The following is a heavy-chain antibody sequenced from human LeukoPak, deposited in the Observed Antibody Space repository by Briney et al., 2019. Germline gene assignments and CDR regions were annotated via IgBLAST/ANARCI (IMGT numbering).Heavy chain of an antibody. CDR2: VYSSGST. CDR3: ARHRAEMATITDDAFDI. J-gene: IGHJ3*02. Sequence: SETLSLTCIVSGGSISRYYWSWLRQPPGKGLEWIGYVYSSGSTTYDPSLKSRVTMSLDTSKNQLSLRLSSVTAADTAVFYCARHRAEMATITDDAFDIWGQGTMVTVSS. CDR1: GGSISRYY. V-gene: IGHV4-59*08. D-gene: IGHD5-24*01.